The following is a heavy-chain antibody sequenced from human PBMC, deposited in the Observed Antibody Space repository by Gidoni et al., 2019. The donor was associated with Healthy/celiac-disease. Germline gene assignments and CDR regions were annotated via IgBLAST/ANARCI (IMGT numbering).Heavy chain of an antibody. Sequence: QVQLQESGPGLVKPSQTLSLTCTVSGGSIRRGHSYWSWIRQPAGKGLEWIGRIYTSGSTNYNPSLKSRVTISVDTSKNQFSLKLSSVTAADTAVYYCARGGSSSTSWNYYGMDVWGQGTTVTVSS. D-gene: IGHD2-2*01. J-gene: IGHJ6*02. CDR2: IYTSGST. CDR3: ARGGSSSTSWNYYGMDV. CDR1: GGSIRRGHSY. V-gene: IGHV4-61*02.